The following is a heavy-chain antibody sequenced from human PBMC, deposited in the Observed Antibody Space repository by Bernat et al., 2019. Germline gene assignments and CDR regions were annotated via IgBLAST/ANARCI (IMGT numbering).Heavy chain of an antibody. CDR2: IYHSGST. Sequence: QLQLQESGSGLVKPSQTLSLTCAVSGGSISSGGYSWSWIRQPPGKGLEWIGYIYHSGSTYYNPSLKSRVTISVDRSKNQFSLKLSSVTAADTAVYYCARVGLLKWRNWFDPWGQGTLVTVSS. V-gene: IGHV4-30-2*01. CDR3: ARVGLLKWRNWFDP. J-gene: IGHJ5*02. CDR1: GGSISSGGYS. D-gene: IGHD2-8*01.